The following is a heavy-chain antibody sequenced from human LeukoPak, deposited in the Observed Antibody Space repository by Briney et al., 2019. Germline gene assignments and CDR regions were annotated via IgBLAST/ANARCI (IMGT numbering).Heavy chain of an antibody. CDR1: GFTFSSYG. CDR3: AKDTGPDSSSWYANWFDP. V-gene: IGHV3-30*02. CDR2: IRYDGSNK. J-gene: IGHJ5*02. Sequence: GGSLRLSCAASGFTFSSYGTHWVRQAPGKGLEWVAFIRYDGSNKYYADSVKGRFTISRDNSKNTLYLQMNSLRAEDTAVYYCAKDTGPDSSSWYANWFDPWGQGTLVTVSS. D-gene: IGHD6-13*01.